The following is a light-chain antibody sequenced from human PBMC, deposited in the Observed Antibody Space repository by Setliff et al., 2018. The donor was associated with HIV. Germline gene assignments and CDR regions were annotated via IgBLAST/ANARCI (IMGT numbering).Light chain of an antibody. V-gene: IGLV2-11*01. J-gene: IGLJ1*01. CDR2: DVI. CDR1: SSDVGGYAS. CDR3: YSYADSYTSLYV. Sequence: QSVLTQPRSVSGSPGQSVTISCTGASSDVGGYASVAWYQQHPGKAPKLMIYDVIKRPSGVPDRFSGSKSGNTASLTISGLQAEDEADYHCYSYADSYTSLYVFGTGTKVTVL.